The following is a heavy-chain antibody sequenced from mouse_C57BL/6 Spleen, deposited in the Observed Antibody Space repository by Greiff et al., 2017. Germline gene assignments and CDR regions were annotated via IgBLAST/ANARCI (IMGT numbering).Heavy chain of an antibody. CDR3: AREDITTVISY. D-gene: IGHD1-1*01. Sequence: QVQLQQPGAELVKPGASVKLSCKASGYTFTSYWMHWVKQRPGRGLEWIGSIYPNSGGTKYNEKFKSKATLTVDKPSSTAYMQLSSLTSEDSAVYYCAREDITTVISYWGQGTSLTVSS. J-gene: IGHJ2*02. CDR1: GYTFTSYW. CDR2: IYPNSGGT. V-gene: IGHV1-72*01.